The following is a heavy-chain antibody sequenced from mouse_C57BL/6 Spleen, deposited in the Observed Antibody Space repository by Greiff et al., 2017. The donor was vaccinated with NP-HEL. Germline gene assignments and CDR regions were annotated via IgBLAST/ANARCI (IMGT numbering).Heavy chain of an antibody. J-gene: IGHJ1*03. V-gene: IGHV5-4*01. D-gene: IGHD3-3*01. CDR1: GFTFSSYA. CDR2: ISDGGSYT. CDR3: ARDGGTGYFDV. Sequence: EVQLVESGGGLVKPGGSLKLSCAASGFTFSSYAMSWVRQTPEKRLEWVATISDGGSYTYYPDNVKGRFTISRDNAKNNLYLQMSHLKSEDTAMYYCARDGGTGYFDVWGTGTTVTVSS.